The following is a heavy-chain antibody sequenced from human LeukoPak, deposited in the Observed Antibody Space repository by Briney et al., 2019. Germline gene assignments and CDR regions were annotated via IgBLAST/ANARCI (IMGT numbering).Heavy chain of an antibody. CDR1: GFTFSSYS. CDR3: ARVIAVPGTPYDYYYMDV. Sequence: GGSLRLSCAASGFTFSSYSMSWVRQAPGKGLEWVANIKQEGSEKYYVDSVKGRFTISRDNAKNSQYLRMSSLRVGDTAVYSCARVIAVPGTPYDYYYMDVWGKGATVTVSS. D-gene: IGHD6-19*01. J-gene: IGHJ6*03. CDR2: IKQEGSEK. V-gene: IGHV3-7*01.